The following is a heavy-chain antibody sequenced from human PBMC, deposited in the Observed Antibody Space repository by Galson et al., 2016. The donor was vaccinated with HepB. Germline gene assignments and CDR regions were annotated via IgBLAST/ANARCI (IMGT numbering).Heavy chain of an antibody. V-gene: IGHV3-21*01. Sequence: SLRLSCAASGFTFSSYSMNWVRQAPGKGLEWVSSISSSSSYIYYADSVKGRFTISRDNAKNSLYLQMNSLRAEDTAEYYCARAVSWDYGDYAGYWGQGTLVTVSS. D-gene: IGHD4-17*01. CDR1: GFTFSSYS. CDR3: ARAVSWDYGDYAGY. J-gene: IGHJ4*02. CDR2: ISSSSSYI.